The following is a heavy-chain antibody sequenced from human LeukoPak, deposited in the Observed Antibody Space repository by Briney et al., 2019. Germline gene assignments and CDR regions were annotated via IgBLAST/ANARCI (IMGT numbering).Heavy chain of an antibody. D-gene: IGHD6-13*01. Sequence: APVKVSCKASGYTFTGYYMHWVRQAPGQGLEWMGWINPNSGGTNYAQKVQGRVTMTRDTSISTAYMELSRLRSDDTAVYYCAREYSSSWYLREFYFDYWGQGTLVTVSS. CDR2: INPNSGGT. J-gene: IGHJ4*02. CDR3: AREYSSSWYLREFYFDY. V-gene: IGHV1-2*02. CDR1: GYTFTGYY.